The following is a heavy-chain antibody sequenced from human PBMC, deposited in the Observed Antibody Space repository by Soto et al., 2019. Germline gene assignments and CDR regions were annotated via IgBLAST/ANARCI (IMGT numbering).Heavy chain of an antibody. D-gene: IGHD3-22*01. J-gene: IGHJ6*02. CDR2: IYAGDSDT. CDR3: ARVADPYSFGYGGMDV. Sequence: GESLKISCKASGYSFSNYWIGWVRQMPGKGLEWLGLIYAGDSDTKYSPSIQGQVTFSADRSTSTAYLQWSSLKASDTAMYYCARVADPYSFGYGGMDVWGQGTTVTVSS. V-gene: IGHV5-51*01. CDR1: GYSFSNYW.